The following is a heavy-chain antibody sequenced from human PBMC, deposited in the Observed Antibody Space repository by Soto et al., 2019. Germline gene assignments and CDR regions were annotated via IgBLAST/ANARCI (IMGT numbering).Heavy chain of an antibody. V-gene: IGHV5-10-1*01. CDR1: GYSFTSYW. Sequence: PGESLKISCKGSGYSFTSYWISWVRQMPGKGLEWMGRIDPSDSYTNYSPSFQGHVTISADKSIGTAYLQWSSLKASDTAMYYCASLGNYCSGGSCYAAGDYYGMDVWGQGTTVTVSS. D-gene: IGHD2-15*01. J-gene: IGHJ6*02. CDR3: ASLGNYCSGGSCYAAGDYYGMDV. CDR2: IDPSDSYT.